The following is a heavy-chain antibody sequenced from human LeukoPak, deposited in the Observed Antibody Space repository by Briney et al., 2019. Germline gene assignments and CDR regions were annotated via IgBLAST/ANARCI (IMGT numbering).Heavy chain of an antibody. J-gene: IGHJ5*02. Sequence: PSETLSLTCTVSGGSISSYYWSWIRQPPGKGLEWIGYIYYSGSTNYNPSLKSRVTISVDTSKNQFSLKLSSVTAADTAVYYSASVNFDWLFGLNWFDPWGQGTLVTVSS. V-gene: IGHV4-59*01. D-gene: IGHD3-9*01. CDR3: ASVNFDWLFGLNWFDP. CDR1: GGSISSYY. CDR2: IYYSGST.